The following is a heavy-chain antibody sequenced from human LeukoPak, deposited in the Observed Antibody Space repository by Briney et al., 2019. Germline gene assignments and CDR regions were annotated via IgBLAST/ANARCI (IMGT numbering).Heavy chain of an antibody. D-gene: IGHD3-16*01. V-gene: IGHV4-59*01. CDR2: IYYSGSS. CDR1: GGSISSYY. CDR3: AGRITGPTVYYFDY. Sequence: PSETLSLTCTVSGGSISSYYWSWIRQPPGKGLEWIGYIYYSGSSNYNPSLKSRVTISVDTSKNQLSLKLSSVTAADTAGYYCAGRITGPTVYYFDYWGQGTLVSVSS. J-gene: IGHJ4*02.